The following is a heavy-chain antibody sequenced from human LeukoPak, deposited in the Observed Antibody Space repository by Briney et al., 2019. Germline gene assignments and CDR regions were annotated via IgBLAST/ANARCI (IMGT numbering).Heavy chain of an antibody. CDR2: IYYSGST. Sequence: PSETLSLTCTVSGGSISSYYWSWIRQPPGKGVEWIGYIYYSGSTDSNPSLKSRVTISVDTSKNQFSLKLRSVTAADTAVYYCARRPRNDILTGTPFDYWGQGILVTVSS. CDR3: ARRPRNDILTGTPFDY. CDR1: GGSISSYY. D-gene: IGHD3-9*01. J-gene: IGHJ4*02. V-gene: IGHV4-59*01.